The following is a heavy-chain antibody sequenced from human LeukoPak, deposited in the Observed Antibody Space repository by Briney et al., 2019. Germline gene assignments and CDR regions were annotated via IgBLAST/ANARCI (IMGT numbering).Heavy chain of an antibody. V-gene: IGHV3-53*01. Sequence: GGSLRLSCAASGFTVSSNYMSWVRQAPGKGLEWVSVIYSGGSTYYADSVKGRFTISRDNSKNTLYLQMNSLRAEDTAVYYCARFPARYSSGWGRWLDYWGQGTLVTVSS. J-gene: IGHJ4*02. CDR1: GFTVSSNY. CDR3: ARFPARYSSGWGRWLDY. CDR2: IYSGGST. D-gene: IGHD6-19*01.